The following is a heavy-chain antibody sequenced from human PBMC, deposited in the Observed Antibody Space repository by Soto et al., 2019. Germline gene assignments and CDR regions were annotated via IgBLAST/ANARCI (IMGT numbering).Heavy chain of an antibody. D-gene: IGHD6-19*01. CDR1: GGSISSYY. J-gene: IGHJ5*02. Sequence: SETLSLTCTVSGGSISSYYWSWIRQPPGKGLEWIGYIYYSGSTNYNPSLKSRVTISVDTSKNQFSLKLSSVTAADTAVYYCARGWLDRSDWFDPWGQGTLVTVS. CDR2: IYYSGST. CDR3: ARGWLDRSDWFDP. V-gene: IGHV4-59*01.